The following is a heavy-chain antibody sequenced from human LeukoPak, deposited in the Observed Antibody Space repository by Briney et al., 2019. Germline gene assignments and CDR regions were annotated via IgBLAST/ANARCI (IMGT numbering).Heavy chain of an antibody. CDR1: GFTLSNYE. V-gene: IGHV3-48*03. CDR2: ISSGGSTI. CDR3: ARDLYSSNWFGSEY. Sequence: GGSLRLSCAASGFTLSNYEMNWVRQAPGKGLEWISYISSGGSTIYYADSVKGRFTISRDNAKNSLYLQTNSLRVEDTAVYYCARDLYSSNWFGSEYWGQGTLVTVSS. J-gene: IGHJ4*02. D-gene: IGHD6-13*01.